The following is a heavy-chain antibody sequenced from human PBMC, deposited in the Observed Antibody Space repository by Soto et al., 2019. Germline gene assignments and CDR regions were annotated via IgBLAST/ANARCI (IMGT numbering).Heavy chain of an antibody. CDR1: AFIFSAFA. J-gene: IGHJ4*02. CDR3: VRGPSQGSSVFGPLDF. CDR2: ISYNGGRT. Sequence: PGGALRLSCSASAFIFSAFAMYWVRQAPGKGLEYVSVISYNGGRTYYADSVKGRFTTSRDNSKNTVDLQMSSLRPEDTAIYYCVRGPSQGSSVFGPLDFWGQGTLVPVSS. V-gene: IGHV3-64D*06. D-gene: IGHD3-3*01.